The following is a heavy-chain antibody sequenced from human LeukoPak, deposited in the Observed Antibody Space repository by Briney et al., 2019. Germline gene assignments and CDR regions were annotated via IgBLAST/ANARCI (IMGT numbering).Heavy chain of an antibody. J-gene: IGHJ4*02. CDR3: VRDFRSADY. V-gene: IGHV3-74*01. CDR1: GFTFSTYC. Sequence: GGSLRLSCAASGFTFSTYCMHWVRQAPGKGPMWVSRICPDGTVTNYADSVKARFIISRDNARNTVYLQMNGLRVEDTAVYYCVRDFRSADYWGQGTLVTVSS. CDR2: ICPDGTVT.